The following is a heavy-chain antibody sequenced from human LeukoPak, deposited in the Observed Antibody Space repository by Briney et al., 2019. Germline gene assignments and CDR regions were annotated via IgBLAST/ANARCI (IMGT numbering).Heavy chain of an antibody. CDR3: ARVPTRRHYFEY. CDR1: GGSISSGDYY. V-gene: IGHV4-31*03. J-gene: IGHJ4*02. D-gene: IGHD4-11*01. Sequence: SETLSLTCTVSGGSISSGDYYWSWIRQPPGKGLEWIGYIYYSGGTYYNPSLKSRVTISVDKSRNQFSLRLSSVTAADTAVYYCARVPTRRHYFEYWGQGTLVTVSS. CDR2: IYYSGGT.